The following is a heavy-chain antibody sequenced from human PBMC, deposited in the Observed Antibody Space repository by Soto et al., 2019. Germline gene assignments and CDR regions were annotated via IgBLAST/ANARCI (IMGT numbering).Heavy chain of an antibody. CDR2: VYHTGRT. CDR3: ARDFAYFDS. Sequence: QVQLQESGPGLVKPSETLSLTCTVSGGSFKSGSYSWSWIRQPPGKGLEWIGYVYHTGRTSYNPSLTSRASISMDTSKNQFSLNLDSVTAADKAVYFCARDFAYFDSWGQGALVTVSS. V-gene: IGHV4-61*01. CDR1: GGSFKSGSYS. D-gene: IGHD3-3*01. J-gene: IGHJ4*02.